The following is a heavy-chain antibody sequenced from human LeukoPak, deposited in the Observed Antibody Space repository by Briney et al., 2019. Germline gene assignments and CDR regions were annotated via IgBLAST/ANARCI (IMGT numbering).Heavy chain of an antibody. V-gene: IGHV1-18*01. D-gene: IGHD3-10*01. CDR3: ARDLQVREAPISDP. CDR2: ISAYNGNT. Sequence: ASVKVSCKASGYTFTSYGISWVRQAPGQGLEWMGWISAYNGNTNYAQKLQGRVTMTTDTSTSTAYMELRSLRSDDTAVYYCARDLQVREAPISDPWGQGTLVTVSS. CDR1: GYTFTSYG. J-gene: IGHJ5*02.